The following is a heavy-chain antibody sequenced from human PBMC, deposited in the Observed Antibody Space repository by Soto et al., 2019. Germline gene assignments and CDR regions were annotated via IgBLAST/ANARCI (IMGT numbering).Heavy chain of an antibody. CDR1: GYDFASYA. D-gene: IGHD1-20*01. Sequence: QAQLVQSVTEVRQPGASVKISCEASGYDFASYAIHWVRQAPGKRLEGRGWSDVDSSDTKSLQSFQGRITFTRDISANSAFLEVDSLTFDDTAVYYCARLAPYNIAWPLYYYGMDVWGRGTTVLVSS. J-gene: IGHJ6*02. CDR3: ARLAPYNIAWPLYYYGMDV. V-gene: IGHV1-3*01. CDR2: SDVDSSDT.